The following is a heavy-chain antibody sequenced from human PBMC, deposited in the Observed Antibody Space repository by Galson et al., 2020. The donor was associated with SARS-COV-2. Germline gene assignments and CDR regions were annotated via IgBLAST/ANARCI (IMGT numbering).Heavy chain of an antibody. CDR2: ISSSGSTI. J-gene: IGHJ4*02. V-gene: IGHV3-48*03. D-gene: IGHD3-3*01. Sequence: GGSLRLSCAASGFTFSSYEMNWVRQAPGKGLEWVSYISSSGSTIYYADSVKGRFTISRDNAKNSLYLQMNSLRAEDTAVYYCAREDDYYDIWGQGTLVTVSS. CDR1: GFTFSSYE. CDR3: AREDDYYDI.